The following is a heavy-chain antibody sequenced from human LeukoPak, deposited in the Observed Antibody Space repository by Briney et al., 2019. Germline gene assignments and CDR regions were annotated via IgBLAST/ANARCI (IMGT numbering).Heavy chain of an antibody. V-gene: IGHV4-59*11. D-gene: IGHD2-2*01. CDR1: GGSISIHY. Sequence: PSETLSLTCTVSGGSISIHYWSWIRQPPGKGLEWIGYIYYSGSTNYNPSLKSRVTISVDTSKNQFSLKLSSVTAADTAVYYCARGGVEPALNDYWGQGTLVTVSS. J-gene: IGHJ4*02. CDR3: ARGGVEPALNDY. CDR2: IYYSGST.